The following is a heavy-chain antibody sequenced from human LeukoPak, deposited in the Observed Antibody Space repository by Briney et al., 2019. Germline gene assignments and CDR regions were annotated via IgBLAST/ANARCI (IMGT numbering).Heavy chain of an antibody. J-gene: IGHJ6*03. V-gene: IGHV4-59*01. Sequence: PSETLSLTCTVSGGSISSYYWSWIRLPPGKGLEWIGYIYYSGSTNYNPSLKSRVTISVDTSKNQFSLKLSSVTAADTAVYYCARASGSGGHYYYYMDVWGKGTTVTVSS. CDR1: GGSISSYY. CDR2: IYYSGST. D-gene: IGHD6-25*01. CDR3: ARASGSGGHYYYYMDV.